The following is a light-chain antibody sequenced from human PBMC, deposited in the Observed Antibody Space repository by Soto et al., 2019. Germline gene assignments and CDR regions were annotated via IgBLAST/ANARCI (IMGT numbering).Light chain of an antibody. J-gene: IGLJ2*01. Sequence: ALTQPASVSGSPGQSITISCTGTSSDVGGYNYVSWYQQHPGKAPKLMIYEVSNRPSGVSNRFSGSKSGNTASLTISGLQAEDEADYYCSSYISSSTLVLFGGGTKLTVL. CDR2: EVS. V-gene: IGLV2-14*01. CDR1: SSDVGGYNY. CDR3: SSYISSSTLVL.